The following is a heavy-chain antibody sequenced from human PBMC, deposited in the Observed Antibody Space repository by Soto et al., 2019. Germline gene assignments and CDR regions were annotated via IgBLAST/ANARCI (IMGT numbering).Heavy chain of an antibody. CDR1: GYTFTSYY. Sequence: PSVKVSCKAAGYTFTSYYMHWVRQAPGQGLEWMGIINPSGGSTSYAQKFQGRVTMTRDTSTSTVYMELSSPRSEDTAVYYCARVSEWELLFDYWGQGTLVTVSS. V-gene: IGHV1-46*01. D-gene: IGHD1-26*01. CDR3: ARVSEWELLFDY. CDR2: INPSGGST. J-gene: IGHJ4*02.